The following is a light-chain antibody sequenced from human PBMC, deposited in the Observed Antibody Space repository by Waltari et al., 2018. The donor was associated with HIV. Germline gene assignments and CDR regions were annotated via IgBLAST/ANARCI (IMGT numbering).Light chain of an antibody. CDR1: QSVTGSH. CDR3: HQYAGLPRT. J-gene: IGKJ2*01. CDR2: GAS. V-gene: IGKV3-20*01. Sequence: VLSQSPGTLSLSPGERATLSCRASQSVTGSHLAWYQQRPGQPPRLLVYGASSRATGIPDRFRGSGAGTDFTLTITRLEPEDCAVYDCHQYAGLPRTFGQGTKLEIK.